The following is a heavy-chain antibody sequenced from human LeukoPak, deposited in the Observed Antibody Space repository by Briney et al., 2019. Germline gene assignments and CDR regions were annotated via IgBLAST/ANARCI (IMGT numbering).Heavy chain of an antibody. D-gene: IGHD5-12*01. V-gene: IGHV6-1*01. CDR1: GDSVSSNSAA. J-gene: IGHJ2*01. Sequence: SQTLSLTCAISGDSVSSNSAAWNWIRQSPSRGLEWPGRTYYRSKWYNDYAASVKSRITINPDTSKNQFSLQLNSVTPDDTAVYYCARDGATADWYFDLWGRGTLVTVSS. CDR3: ARDGATADWYFDL. CDR2: TYYRSKWYN.